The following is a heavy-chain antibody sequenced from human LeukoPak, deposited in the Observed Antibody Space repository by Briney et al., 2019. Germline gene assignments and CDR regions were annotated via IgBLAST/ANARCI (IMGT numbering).Heavy chain of an antibody. CDR3: ASGGRNYYYGMDV. Sequence: GESLKISCKGSGYTFYSYWIGWVRHMPGKGLEWMGIIYPDDSDTRYSPSFQGQVTISADKSISTAYLQWSSLKASDTAMYYCASGGRNYYYGMDVWGQGTTVTVSS. CDR1: GYTFYSYW. V-gene: IGHV5-51*01. J-gene: IGHJ6*02. CDR2: IYPDDSDT.